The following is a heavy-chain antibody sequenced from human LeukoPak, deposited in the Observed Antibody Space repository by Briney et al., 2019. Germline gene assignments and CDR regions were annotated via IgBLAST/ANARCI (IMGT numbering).Heavy chain of an antibody. J-gene: IGHJ5*02. CDR2: ICYSGTT. D-gene: IGHD3-10*01. CDR1: GASISSGGYC. V-gene: IGHV4-31*03. CDR3: ANYGAGTYRFDP. Sequence: SETLSLTCTVSGASISSGGYCWSWIRQHPGKGLGWIGYICYSGTTYYNPSLKSRVTISVDMSDNQFSLKLSSVTAADTAVYYCANYGAGTYRFDPWGQGTLVTVSS.